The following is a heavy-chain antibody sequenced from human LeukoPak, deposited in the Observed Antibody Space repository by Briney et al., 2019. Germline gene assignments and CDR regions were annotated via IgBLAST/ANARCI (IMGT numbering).Heavy chain of an antibody. V-gene: IGHV4-34*01. Sequence: SETLSLTCAVYGGSLSGYYWSWIRQPPGKGLELIGEINHSGSTNYNPSLKSRVTISVDTSKNQFSLKLSSVTAADTAVYYCARVAFDATSSHFDYRGQGTLVTVSS. CDR2: INHSGST. CDR3: ARVAFDATSSHFDY. CDR1: GGSLSGYY. J-gene: IGHJ4*02. D-gene: IGHD1-26*01.